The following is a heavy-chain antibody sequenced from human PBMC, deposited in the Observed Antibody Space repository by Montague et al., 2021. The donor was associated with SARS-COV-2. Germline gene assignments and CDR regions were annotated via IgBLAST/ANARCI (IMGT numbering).Heavy chain of an antibody. Sequence: SETLSPTCAVFDGSFSNFYWSWIRQPPGKGLEWIGKINHSGTTYXXPSLKSRVTISVDTSRNQFSLKLNSVTAADAAVYYCASGDDNGSGYLDVWGKGTTVTVSS. CDR2: INHSGTT. CDR1: DGSFSNFY. D-gene: IGHD1-26*01. CDR3: ASGDDNGSGYLDV. J-gene: IGHJ6*03. V-gene: IGHV4-34*01.